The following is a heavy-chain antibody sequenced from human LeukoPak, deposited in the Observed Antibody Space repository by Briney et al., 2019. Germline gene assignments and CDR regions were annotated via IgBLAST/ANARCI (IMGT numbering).Heavy chain of an antibody. CDR3: ARDPDYGDPY. J-gene: IGHJ4*02. CDR2: ITSSGTTT. Sequence: GGSLRLSCSASGFSFSDSYMSWLHLSPEKGLEWIAYITSSGTTTEYADSVKGRFTISRVNAKNSLYLQMNSLRPEDTALYYCARDPDYGDPYWGQGTLVTVSS. V-gene: IGHV3-11*01. D-gene: IGHD4/OR15-4a*01. CDR1: GFSFSDSY.